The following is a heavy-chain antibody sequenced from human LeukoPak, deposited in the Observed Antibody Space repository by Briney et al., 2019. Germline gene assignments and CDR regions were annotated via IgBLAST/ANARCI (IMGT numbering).Heavy chain of an antibody. V-gene: IGHV1-18*01. CDR3: ARPGGYSYGYHGEFDY. D-gene: IGHD5-18*01. Sequence: ASVKVSCKASGYTFTSYGISWVRQAPGQGRERMGWISAYNGNTNYAQKLQGIVTMTTDTSTSTAYMELRSLRSDDTAVYYCARPGGYSYGYHGEFDYWGQGTLVTVSS. CDR2: ISAYNGNT. J-gene: IGHJ4*02. CDR1: GYTFTSYG.